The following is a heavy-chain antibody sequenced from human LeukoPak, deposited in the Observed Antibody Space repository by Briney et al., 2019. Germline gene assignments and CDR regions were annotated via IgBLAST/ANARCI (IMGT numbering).Heavy chain of an antibody. Sequence: GGSLRLSCAASGFTFSNAWMSWVRQAPGKGLEWVGRIKSKTDGGTTDYAAPVKGRFTISRDDSKNTLYLQMNSLRAEDTAVYYCARERRYSSSWYSYSSGWYLDYWGQGTLVTVSS. CDR1: GFTFSNAW. D-gene: IGHD6-13*01. CDR3: ARERRYSSSWYSYSSGWYLDY. J-gene: IGHJ4*02. V-gene: IGHV3-15*01. CDR2: IKSKTDGGTT.